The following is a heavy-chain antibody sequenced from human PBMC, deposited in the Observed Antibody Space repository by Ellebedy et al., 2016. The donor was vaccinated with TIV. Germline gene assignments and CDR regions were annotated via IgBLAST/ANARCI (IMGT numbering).Heavy chain of an antibody. V-gene: IGHV4-59*08. CDR3: ARQSMVRGAKWITNWFDP. CDR1: GGSISSYY. Sequence: MPGGSLRLSCTVSGGSISSYYWSWIRQSPGKGLEWIGYIYYSGSTNHNPSLKSRVTISVDPSKNHFSLKLTSVTAADTAVYYCARQSMVRGAKWITNWFDPWGQGTLVTVSS. J-gene: IGHJ5*02. CDR2: IYYSGST. D-gene: IGHD3-10*01.